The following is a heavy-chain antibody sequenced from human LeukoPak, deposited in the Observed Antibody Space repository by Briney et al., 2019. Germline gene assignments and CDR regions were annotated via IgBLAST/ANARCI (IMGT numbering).Heavy chain of an antibody. J-gene: IGHJ3*02. CDR3: ARPSTYYYDSSGHGAFDI. CDR2: IYTSGST. CDR1: GGSISSGSYY. Sequence: PSETLSLTCTVFGGSISSGSYYWSWIRQPAGKGLEWIGRIYTSGSTNYNPSLKSRVTISVDTSKNQFSLKLSSVTAADTAVYYCARPSTYYYDSSGHGAFDIWGQGTMVTVSS. D-gene: IGHD3-22*01. V-gene: IGHV4-61*02.